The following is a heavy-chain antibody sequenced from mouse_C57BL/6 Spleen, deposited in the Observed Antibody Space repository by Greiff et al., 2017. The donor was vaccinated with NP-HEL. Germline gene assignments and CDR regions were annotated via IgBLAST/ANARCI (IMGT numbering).Heavy chain of an antibody. V-gene: IGHV10-1*01. CDR3: VREGRTGTVYWYFDV. CDR1: GFSFNTYA. D-gene: IGHD4-1*01. CDR2: IRSKSNNYAT. J-gene: IGHJ1*03. Sequence: EVHLVESGGGLVQPKGSLKLSCAASGFSFNTYAMNWVRQAPGKGLEWVARIRSKSNNYATYYADSVKERFTISRDDSESMLYLQMNNLKTEDTAMYYCVREGRTGTVYWYFDVWGTGTTVTVSS.